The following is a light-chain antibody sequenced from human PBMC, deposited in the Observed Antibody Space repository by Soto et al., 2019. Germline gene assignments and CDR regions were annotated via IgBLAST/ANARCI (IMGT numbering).Light chain of an antibody. CDR1: QSVSSY. J-gene: IGKJ4*01. V-gene: IGKV3-11*01. CDR2: DAS. Sequence: EIVLTQSPATLSLSPGERATLSCRASQSVSSYLAWYQQKPGQAPRLLIYDASNRASGIPARFSGSGSGTHFTLAISSLEREDVAVYFCEQGSNQVSFGGGTKVEIK. CDR3: EQGSNQVS.